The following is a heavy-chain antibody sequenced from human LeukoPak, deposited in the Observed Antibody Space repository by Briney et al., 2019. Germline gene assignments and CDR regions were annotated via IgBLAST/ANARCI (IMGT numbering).Heavy chain of an antibody. CDR3: TRATGATPRYFDY. J-gene: IGHJ4*02. CDR1: GGSISSYY. D-gene: IGHD1-26*01. Sequence: SETLSLTCTVSGGSISSYYWSWIRQPPGKGLEWIGYIYYSGSTNYNPSLKSRVTMSVDTSKNQFSLKLSSVTAADTAVYYCTRATGATPRYFDYWGQGTLVTVSS. CDR2: IYYSGST. V-gene: IGHV4-59*12.